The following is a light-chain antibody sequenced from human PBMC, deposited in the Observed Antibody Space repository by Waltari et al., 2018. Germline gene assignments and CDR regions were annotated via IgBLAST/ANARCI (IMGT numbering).Light chain of an antibody. J-gene: IGKJ1*01. CDR1: QSIFYSSDNKNY. Sequence: DIVMTQSPASLAVSLGERATIKCKSSQSIFYSSDNKNYLGWYQQKTGQAPKLLIYWASAREPGVPDRVSGSGSGTDFTLTITSVQAEDVAVYYCHQYYDTLWTFGQGTTVEIK. CDR2: WAS. CDR3: HQYYDTLWT. V-gene: IGKV4-1*01.